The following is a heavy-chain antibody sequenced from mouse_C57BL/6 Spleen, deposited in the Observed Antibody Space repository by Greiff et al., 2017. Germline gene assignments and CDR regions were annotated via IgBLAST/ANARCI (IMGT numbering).Heavy chain of an antibody. CDR1: GYTFTSYW. Sequence: QVQLKQPGAELVKPGASVKVSCKASGYTFTSYWMHWVKQRPGQGLEWIGRIHPSDSDTNYNQKFKGKATLTVDKSSSTAYMQLSSLTSEDSAVYYCAICFYYVDYAMDYWGQGTSVTVSS. CDR2: IHPSDSDT. V-gene: IGHV1-74*01. D-gene: IGHD1-1*01. J-gene: IGHJ4*01. CDR3: AICFYYVDYAMDY.